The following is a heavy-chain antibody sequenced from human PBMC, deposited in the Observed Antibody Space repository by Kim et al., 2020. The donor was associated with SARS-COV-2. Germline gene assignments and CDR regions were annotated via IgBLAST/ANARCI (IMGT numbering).Heavy chain of an antibody. D-gene: IGHD2-2*01. J-gene: IGHJ5*02. Sequence: ASVKVSCKASGYTFTSYAMHWVRQAPGQRLEWMGWINAGNGNTKYSQKFQGRVTITRDTSASTAYMELSSLRSEDTAVYYCARGCSSTSCYRGSWFDPWGQGTLVTVS. CDR3: ARGCSSTSCYRGSWFDP. V-gene: IGHV1-3*01. CDR1: GYTFTSYA. CDR2: INAGNGNT.